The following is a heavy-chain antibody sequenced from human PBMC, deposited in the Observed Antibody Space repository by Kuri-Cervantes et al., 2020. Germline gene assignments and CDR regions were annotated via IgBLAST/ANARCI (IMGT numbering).Heavy chain of an antibody. CDR2: ISSSSSYI. Sequence: GESLKISCAASGFTFSDYYMSWVRQAPGKGLEWVSSISSSSSYIYYADSVKGRFTISRDNAKNSLYLQMNSLRAEDTAVYCCARETTDYCSGGSCPASGGWGQGTLVTVSS. V-gene: IGHV3-21*03. D-gene: IGHD2-15*01. CDR3: ARETTDYCSGGSCPASGG. J-gene: IGHJ4*02. CDR1: GFTFSDYY.